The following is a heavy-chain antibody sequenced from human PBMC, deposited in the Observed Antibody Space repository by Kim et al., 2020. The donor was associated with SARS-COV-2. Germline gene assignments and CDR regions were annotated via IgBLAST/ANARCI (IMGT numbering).Heavy chain of an antibody. Sequence: SETLSLTCTVSGGSISSGGYYWSWIRQHPGKGLEWIGYIYYSGSTYYNPSLKSRVTISVDTSKNQFSLKLSSVTAADTAVYYCARDGYCSGGSCYFHWGQGTLVTVSS. D-gene: IGHD2-15*01. CDR3: ARDGYCSGGSCYFH. CDR2: IYYSGST. V-gene: IGHV4-31*03. J-gene: IGHJ4*02. CDR1: GGSISSGGYY.